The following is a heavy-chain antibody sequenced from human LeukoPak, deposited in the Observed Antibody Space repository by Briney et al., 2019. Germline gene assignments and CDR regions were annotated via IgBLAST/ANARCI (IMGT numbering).Heavy chain of an antibody. Sequence: PGGSLRLSCAASGFTFSSYSMNWVRQAPGKGLEWVSSISSSSSYIYYADSVKGRFTISRDIAKNSLYLQMNSLRAEDTAVYYCARDWYYDGSGYYIFGEDAFGIWGQGTMVTVSS. J-gene: IGHJ3*02. CDR1: GFTFSSYS. D-gene: IGHD3-22*01. CDR2: ISSSSSYI. CDR3: ARDWYYDGSGYYIFGEDAFGI. V-gene: IGHV3-21*01.